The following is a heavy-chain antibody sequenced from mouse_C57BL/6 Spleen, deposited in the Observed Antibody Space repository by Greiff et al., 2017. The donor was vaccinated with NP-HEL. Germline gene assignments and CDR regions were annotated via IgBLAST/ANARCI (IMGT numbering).Heavy chain of an antibody. CDR1: GYAFSSYW. CDR2: IYPGDGDT. V-gene: IGHV1-80*01. J-gene: IGHJ4*01. D-gene: IGHD1-1*01. CDR3: ARQTTLVAGGETYYAMDY. Sequence: SGASVKISCKASGYAFSSYWMNWVKQRPGKGLEWIGQIYPGDGDTNYNGKFKGKATLTADKSSSTAYMQLSSLTSEDSAVYFCARQTTLVAGGETYYAMDYWGQGTSVTVSS.